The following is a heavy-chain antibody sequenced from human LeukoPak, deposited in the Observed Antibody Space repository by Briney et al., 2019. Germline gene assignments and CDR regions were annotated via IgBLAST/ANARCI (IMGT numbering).Heavy chain of an antibody. CDR3: ASSGSQWLRREFDY. CDR2: IIPIFGTA. Sequence: SVKVSCKASGGTFSSYAISWVRQAPGQGLEWMGGIIPIFGTANYAQKFQGRVTITADESTSTAYMELSSLRSEDTAVYYCASSGSQWLRREFDYWGQGTLVTVSS. CDR1: GGTFSSYA. V-gene: IGHV1-69*13. J-gene: IGHJ4*02. D-gene: IGHD6-19*01.